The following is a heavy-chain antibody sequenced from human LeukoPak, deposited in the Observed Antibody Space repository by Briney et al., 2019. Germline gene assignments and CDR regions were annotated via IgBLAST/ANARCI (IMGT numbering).Heavy chain of an antibody. V-gene: IGHV4-61*02. CDR3: ARDERVGHAFDI. CDR2: IYTSGST. D-gene: IGHD2-15*01. Sequence: SVTLSLTCTVSGGSLSSGSYYWSWIRPPAGKGREWIGRIYTSGSTNYNPSLKSRATRSVGTSNNQFSLKLGALTAPGTSGYYCARDERVGHAFDIWGQGTMVTVSS. CDR1: GGSLSSGSYY. J-gene: IGHJ3*02.